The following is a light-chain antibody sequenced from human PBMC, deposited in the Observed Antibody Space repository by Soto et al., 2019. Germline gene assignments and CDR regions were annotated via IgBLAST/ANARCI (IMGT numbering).Light chain of an antibody. CDR2: DVS. V-gene: IGLV2-14*01. Sequence: QSALTQPASGSGSPGQSITISRTGTSSDVGGYEYVSWHQQYPGKAPKLIIYDVSNRPSGVSNRFSGSKSGNTASLTISGLQAGDEADYYCSSYTISSTHVFGTGTKVTVL. J-gene: IGLJ1*01. CDR1: SSDVGGYEY. CDR3: SSYTISSTHV.